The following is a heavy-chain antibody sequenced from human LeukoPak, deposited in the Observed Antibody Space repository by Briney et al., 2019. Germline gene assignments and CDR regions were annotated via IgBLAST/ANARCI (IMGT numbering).Heavy chain of an antibody. J-gene: IGHJ3*02. CDR3: ARETYCSGGSCYKGNAFDI. CDR1: GFTFSSYS. D-gene: IGHD2-15*01. Sequence: KSGGSLRLSCAASGFTFSSYSMNWVRQAPGKGLEWVSSISSSSSYIYYADSVKGRFTISRDNAKNSLYLQMNSLRADDTAVYYCARETYCSGGSCYKGNAFDIWGQGTMVTVSS. V-gene: IGHV3-21*01. CDR2: ISSSSSYI.